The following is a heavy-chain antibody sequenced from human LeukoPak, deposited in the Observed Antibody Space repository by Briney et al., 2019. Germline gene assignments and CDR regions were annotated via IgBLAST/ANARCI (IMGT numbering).Heavy chain of an antibody. Sequence: SETLSLTCTVSGGSISSSSYYWGWIRQPPGKGLEWIGYIYYSGSTNYNPSLKSRVTISVDTSKNQFSLKLSSVTAADTAVYYCARHSRIMITFGGVIVPFFDYWGQGTLVTVSS. CDR3: ARHSRIMITFGGVIVPFFDY. CDR2: IYYSGST. J-gene: IGHJ4*02. CDR1: GGSISSSSYY. V-gene: IGHV4-61*05. D-gene: IGHD3-16*02.